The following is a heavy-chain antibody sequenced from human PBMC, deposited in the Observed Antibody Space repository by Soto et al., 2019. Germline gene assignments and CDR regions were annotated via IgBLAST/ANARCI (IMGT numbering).Heavy chain of an antibody. CDR2: INSSGTT. D-gene: IGHD2-15*01. V-gene: IGHV4-59*01. CDR1: GGSIRSYY. CDR3: ARAPVRLSGKFDS. Sequence: QVQLQESGPGLVKASETLSLTCTVSGGSIRSYYWSWIRQPPGKGLEWIGYINSSGTTTYNPSLKSRVIISVDTSKNQFSLKLNSVTAADTGLYYCARAPVRLSGKFDSWGHGTLVTVSS. J-gene: IGHJ4*01.